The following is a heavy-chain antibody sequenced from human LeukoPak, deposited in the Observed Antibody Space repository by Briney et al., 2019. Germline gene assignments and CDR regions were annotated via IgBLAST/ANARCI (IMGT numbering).Heavy chain of an antibody. CDR1: GFTFSNYD. J-gene: IGHJ4*02. CDR2: ISASDDST. CDR3: TKRLVRHFDY. V-gene: IGHV3-23*01. D-gene: IGHD6-19*01. Sequence: GGSLRLSCAASGFTFSNYDMNWARQAPGKGLEWVSTISASDDSTYYADSVKGRFTISREKSTNTLYLQMNSLRAEDTAVYYCTKRLVRHFDYWGQGTLVTVSS.